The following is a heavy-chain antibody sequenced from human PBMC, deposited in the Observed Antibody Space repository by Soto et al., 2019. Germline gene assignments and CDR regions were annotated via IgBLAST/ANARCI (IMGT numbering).Heavy chain of an antibody. D-gene: IGHD6-19*01. V-gene: IGHV1-69*13. CDR3: AREHLGGRPGWYDVYWFDP. Sequence: ASVKVSCKASGGTFSSYAISWVRQAPGQELEWMGGIIPIFGTANYAQKFQGRVTITADESTSTAYMELSSLRSEDTAVYYCAREHLGGRPGWYDVYWFDPWGQGTLVTVSS. CDR1: GGTFSSYA. J-gene: IGHJ5*02. CDR2: IIPIFGTA.